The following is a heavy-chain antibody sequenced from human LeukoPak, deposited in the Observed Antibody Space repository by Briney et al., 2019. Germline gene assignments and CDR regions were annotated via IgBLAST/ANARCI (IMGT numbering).Heavy chain of an antibody. J-gene: IGHJ5*02. CDR1: GGSFSGYY. Sequence: PSETLSLTCAVYGGSFSGYYWSWIRQPPGKGLEWIGEINHSGSTNYNPSLKSRVTISVDTSKNQFSLKLSSVTAADTAVYYCARRGFVVVPAAGRGEGWFDPGGKGPLVTVSS. CDR2: INHSGST. CDR3: ARRGFVVVPAAGRGEGWFDP. V-gene: IGHV4-34*01. D-gene: IGHD2-2*01.